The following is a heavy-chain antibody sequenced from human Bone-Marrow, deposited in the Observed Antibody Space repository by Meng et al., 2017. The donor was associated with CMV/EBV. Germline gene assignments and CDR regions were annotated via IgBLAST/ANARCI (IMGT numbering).Heavy chain of an antibody. CDR2: ISSSSSYI. D-gene: IGHD3-22*01. Sequence: GESLKISCAASGFTFSSYSMNWVRQAPGKGLEWVSSISSSSSYIYYADSVKGRFTISRDNAKNSLYLQMNSLRAEDTAVYYCARDFTPHSSGYYTPFDYWGRGTLVTVSS. V-gene: IGHV3-21*01. CDR1: GFTFSSYS. CDR3: ARDFTPHSSGYYTPFDY. J-gene: IGHJ4*02.